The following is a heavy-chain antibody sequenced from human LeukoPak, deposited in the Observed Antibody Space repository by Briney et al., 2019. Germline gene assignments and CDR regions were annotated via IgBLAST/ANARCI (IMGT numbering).Heavy chain of an antibody. CDR3: ARHDLLSPPYSGSSNAFDI. J-gene: IGHJ3*02. D-gene: IGHD1-26*01. CDR2: IFHSGST. V-gene: IGHV4-4*02. CDR1: RGSISSSNW. Sequence: PSGTLSLTCAVSRGSISSSNWWTWVRQPPGKGLEWIGEIFHSGSTNYNPSLESRVTLSVDKSKNQFSLKPRSVTAADTAIYYCARHDLLSPPYSGSSNAFDIWGQGTMVTVSS.